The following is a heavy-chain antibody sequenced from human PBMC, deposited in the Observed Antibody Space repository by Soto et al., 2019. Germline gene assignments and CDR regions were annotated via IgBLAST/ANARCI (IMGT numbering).Heavy chain of an antibody. CDR2: IYSGGST. CDR1: GFTVSSNY. J-gene: IGHJ6*02. V-gene: IGHV3-66*01. Sequence: EEQLVESGGGFVQPGGSLRLSCAASGFTVSSNYMSWVRQAPGKGLEWVSVIYSGGSTYYADSVKGRFTISRDNSKNTLYLQMNSLRAEDTAMYYCARDRRMDVWGQGTTVTVCS. CDR3: ARDRRMDV.